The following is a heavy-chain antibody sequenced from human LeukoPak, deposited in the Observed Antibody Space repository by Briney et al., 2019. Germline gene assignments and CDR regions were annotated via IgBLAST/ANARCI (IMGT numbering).Heavy chain of an antibody. J-gene: IGHJ4*02. Sequence: SETLSLTCTVSGGSISSYYWSWIRQPAGKGLEWIGRIYTSGSTNYNPSLKSRVTISVDTSKNQFSLKLSSVTAADTAVYYCARGPYSAAAGDYWGQGTLVTVSS. CDR1: GGSISSYY. V-gene: IGHV4-4*07. D-gene: IGHD6-13*01. CDR3: ARGPYSAAAGDY. CDR2: IYTSGST.